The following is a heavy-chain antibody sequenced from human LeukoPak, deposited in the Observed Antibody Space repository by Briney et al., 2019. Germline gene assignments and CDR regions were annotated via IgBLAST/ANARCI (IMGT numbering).Heavy chain of an antibody. CDR2: ISSSSSYI. CDR1: GFTFSSYS. D-gene: IGHD5-18*01. V-gene: IGHV3-21*01. J-gene: IGHJ4*02. CDR3: ARGDTAMVTGFDY. Sequence: GGSLRLSCAAYGFTFSSYSMNWVRQAPGKGLEWVSSISSSSSYIYYADSVMGRFTISRDNAKNSLYLQMNSLRAEDTAVYYCARGDTAMVTGFDYWGQGTLVTVSS.